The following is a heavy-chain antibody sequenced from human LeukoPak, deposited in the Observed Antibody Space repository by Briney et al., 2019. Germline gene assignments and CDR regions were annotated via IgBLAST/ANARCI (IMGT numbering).Heavy chain of an antibody. CDR2: RKEDRSDR. CDR1: GFHLTRLW. D-gene: IGHD3-16*01. J-gene: IGHJ4*02. V-gene: IGHV3-7*01. Sequence: GGSLRLSCAASGFHLTRLWMRWVRQAPGKGLEWVANRKEDRSDRYYADSVNALFTLFRDTAKNSLYLQMNSLSAEDTAIYYCAREGASWGYYFDYWGQGTLVTVSS. CDR3: AREGASWGYYFDY.